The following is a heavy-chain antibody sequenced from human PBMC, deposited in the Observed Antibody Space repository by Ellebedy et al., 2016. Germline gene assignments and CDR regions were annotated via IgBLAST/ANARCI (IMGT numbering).Heavy chain of an antibody. D-gene: IGHD4-17*01. CDR1: GFRFSRYN. CDR3: ASNGDYGGLDY. Sequence: LSLTXXASGFRFSRYNMNWVRQAPGKGLEWISYISGSSTIIHYAESVKGRFTISRDNARNSLYLQMDSLRAEDTAVYYCASNGDYGGLDYWGQGTLITVSS. CDR2: ISGSSTII. J-gene: IGHJ4*02. V-gene: IGHV3-48*01.